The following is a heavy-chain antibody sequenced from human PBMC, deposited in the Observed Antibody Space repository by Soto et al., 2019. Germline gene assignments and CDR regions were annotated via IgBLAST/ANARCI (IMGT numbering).Heavy chain of an antibody. J-gene: IGHJ4*02. CDR2: IYYSGST. CDR1: GGSISSYY. V-gene: IGHV4-59*01. Sequence: SETLSLTCTVSGGSISSYYWSWIRQPPGKGLEWIGYIYYSGSTNYNPSLKSRVTISVDTSKNQFSLKLSSVTAADTAVYYCATSRLWFGELMFDYWGQGTLVTVSS. CDR3: ATSRLWFGELMFDY. D-gene: IGHD3-10*01.